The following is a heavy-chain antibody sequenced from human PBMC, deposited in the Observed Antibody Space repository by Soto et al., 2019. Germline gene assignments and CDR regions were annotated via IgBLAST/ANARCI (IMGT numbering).Heavy chain of an antibody. CDR3: ARRYCSSTSCPYYFDY. V-gene: IGHV4-39*01. CDR1: GGSISSSSYY. D-gene: IGHD2-2*01. J-gene: IGHJ4*02. CDR2: IYYSGST. Sequence: SETLSLTCTVSGGSISSSSYYWGWIRQPPGKGLEWIGSIYYSGSTYYNPSLKSRVTISVDTSKNQFSLKLSSVTAADTAVYYCARRYCSSTSCPYYFDYWGQGTLVTVSS.